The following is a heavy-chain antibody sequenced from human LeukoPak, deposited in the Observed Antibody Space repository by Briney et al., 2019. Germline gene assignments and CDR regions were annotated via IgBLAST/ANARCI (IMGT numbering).Heavy chain of an antibody. CDR3: ARVRYCSSTSCYRYYFDY. Sequence: YYXGXXXXXPGKGXEXIGSIYHSGSTYYNPSLKSRVTISVDTSKNQFSLKLSSVTAADTAVYYCARVRYCSSTSCYRYYFDYWGQGTLVTVSS. CDR2: IYHSGST. CDR1: YY. J-gene: IGHJ4*02. D-gene: IGHD2-2*02. V-gene: IGHV4-38-2*01.